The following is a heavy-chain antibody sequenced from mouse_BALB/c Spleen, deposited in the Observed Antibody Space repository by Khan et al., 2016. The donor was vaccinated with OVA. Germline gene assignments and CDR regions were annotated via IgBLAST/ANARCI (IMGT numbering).Heavy chain of an antibody. CDR2: INPHIGET. Sequence: IQLVQSGPELVKPGASVKISCKASGYSFTGYFMNWVMQSHGKSLEWIGRINPHIGETLYNQKFKGKATLIVDESSSTAHMELRSLASEDSAVYYCARKNGSDFDYWGQGTTLTVSS. CDR1: GYSFTGYF. J-gene: IGHJ2*01. D-gene: IGHD1-1*01. CDR3: ARKNGSDFDY. V-gene: IGHV1-20*02.